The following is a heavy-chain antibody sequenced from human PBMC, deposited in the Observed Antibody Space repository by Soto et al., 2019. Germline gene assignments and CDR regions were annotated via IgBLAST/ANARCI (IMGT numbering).Heavy chain of an antibody. D-gene: IGHD5-18*01. CDR1: GGSISNAAYS. J-gene: IGHJ4*02. CDR3: ARERGGYGLFDS. CDR2: IYPSGMP. V-gene: IGHV4-30-2*01. Sequence: QLQLQESGSGLVTPSHTLSLTCTVSGGSISNAAYSWSWIRQPPGKGLEWIGYIYPSGMPFYNPSLRSGVTISIDRSNDQFSLNLKSVTAADTAVYYCARERGGYGLFDSWGQGTLVTVSS.